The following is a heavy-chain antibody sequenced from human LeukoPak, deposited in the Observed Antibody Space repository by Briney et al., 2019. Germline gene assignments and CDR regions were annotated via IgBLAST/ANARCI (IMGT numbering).Heavy chain of an antibody. CDR1: GFTFSSYW. CDR2: ISYDGSNK. V-gene: IGHV3-30*18. D-gene: IGHD1-26*01. CDR3: AKVSAGMGDVDY. J-gene: IGHJ4*02. Sequence: GGSLRLSCAASGFTFSSYWMNWARQAPGKGLEWVAVISYDGSNKYYADSVKGRFTISRDNSKNTLYLQMNSLRVEDTAVYYCAKVSAGMGDVDYWGQGTLVTVSS.